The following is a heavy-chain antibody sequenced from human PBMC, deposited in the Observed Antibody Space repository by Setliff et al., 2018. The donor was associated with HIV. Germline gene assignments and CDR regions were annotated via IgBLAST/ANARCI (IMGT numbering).Heavy chain of an antibody. J-gene: IGHJ4*02. CDR2: VDPDRGDT. Sequence: ASVKVSCKVSGYTFPDYYIQWVRQAPGKGLEWMGLVDPDRGDTVYAEKFQGRVTITADRSIDIAYMKLSSLTSEDTAMYFCAWGTQRPIDSWGQGTLGTV. V-gene: IGHV1-69-2*01. D-gene: IGHD3-16*01. CDR3: AWGTQRPIDS. CDR1: GYTFPDYY.